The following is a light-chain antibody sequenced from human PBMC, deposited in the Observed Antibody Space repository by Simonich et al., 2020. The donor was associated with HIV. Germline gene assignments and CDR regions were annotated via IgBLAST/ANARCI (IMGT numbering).Light chain of an antibody. J-gene: IGKJ3*01. V-gene: IGKV1-39*01. CDR3: QQSYSTPFT. CDR2: AAS. CDR1: RSISSW. Sequence: DIQMTQSPSTLSASVGDRVTITCRASRSISSWLAWYQQKPGKAPKLLIHAASSLQSGVPSRFSGSGSGTDFTLTINSLQPEDFATYYCQQSYSTPFTFGPGTKVAFK.